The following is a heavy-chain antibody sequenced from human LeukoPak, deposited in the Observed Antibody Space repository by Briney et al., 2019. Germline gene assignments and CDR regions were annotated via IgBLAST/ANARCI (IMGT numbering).Heavy chain of an antibody. Sequence: PSETLSLTCAVYGGSFSGYYWSWIRQPPGKGLEWIGEINHSGSTNYNPSLKSRVTISVDTSKNQFSLKLSSVTAADTAVYYCAGGVTQNIPSPNYFDYWGQGTLVTVSS. CDR3: AGGVTQNIPSPNYFDY. CDR1: GGSFSGYY. D-gene: IGHD3-16*02. V-gene: IGHV4-34*01. CDR2: INHSGST. J-gene: IGHJ4*02.